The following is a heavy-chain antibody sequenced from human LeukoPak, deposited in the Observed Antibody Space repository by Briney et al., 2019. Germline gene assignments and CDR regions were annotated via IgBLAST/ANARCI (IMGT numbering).Heavy chain of an antibody. Sequence: ASMKVSCKASGYTFTTYGISWVRQAPGQGLEWMGWISAYNGDTNYAQKLQGRVTITTDESTSTVYMDLSSPRSEDTAMYYCARDPISCSGGRCYPNWFDPWGQGTLVIVSS. V-gene: IGHV1-18*01. CDR2: ISAYNGDT. CDR1: GYTFTTYG. J-gene: IGHJ5*02. CDR3: ARDPISCSGGRCYPNWFDP. D-gene: IGHD2-15*01.